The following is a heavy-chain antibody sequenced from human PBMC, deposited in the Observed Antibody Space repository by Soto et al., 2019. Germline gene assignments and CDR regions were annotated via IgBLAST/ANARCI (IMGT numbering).Heavy chain of an antibody. J-gene: IGHJ4*02. V-gene: IGHV3-21*01. CDR1: GFSFSSYS. CDR2: ISSTSSYI. D-gene: IGHD3-10*01. CDR3: AVTFYHGSGNDYNWGY. Sequence: EVQLVESGGGLVKPGGSLRLSCAASGFSFSSYSMNWVRQALGKGLEWVSSISSTSSYIYYADSVKGRFTISRDNTKNSLYLQMNSLRAEDTAVYYCAVTFYHGSGNDYNWGYWGQGTLVTVSS.